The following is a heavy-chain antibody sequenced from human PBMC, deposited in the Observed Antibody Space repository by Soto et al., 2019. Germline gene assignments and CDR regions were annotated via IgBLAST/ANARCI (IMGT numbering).Heavy chain of an antibody. CDR3: ARVVGVAPYYFDY. CDR1: GFTVSSNY. J-gene: IGHJ4*02. V-gene: IGHV3-66*01. D-gene: IGHD1-26*01. CDR2: IYSGGRT. Sequence: GGSLRLSCAASGFTVSSNYMSWVRQAPGKGLEWVSIIYSGGRTYYADSVKGRFTISRDNSKNTLYLQMNSLRAEDTAVYYCARVVGVAPYYFDYWGQGTLVT.